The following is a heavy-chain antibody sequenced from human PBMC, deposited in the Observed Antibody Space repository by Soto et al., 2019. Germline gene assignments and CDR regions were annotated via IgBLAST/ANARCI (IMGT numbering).Heavy chain of an antibody. J-gene: IGHJ4*02. V-gene: IGHV4-30-2*01. CDR1: GGSISSGGYS. Sequence: QLQLQESGSGLVKPSQTLSLTCAVSGGSISSGGYSWSWIRQPPGKGLEWIGYIYHSGSTYYNPPLKSRVTLSVDRSKNQCSLKLSSVTAADTAVYYCAAGGGLPRYYWGQGTLVTVSS. CDR2: IYHSGST. D-gene: IGHD5-12*01. CDR3: AAGGGLPRYY.